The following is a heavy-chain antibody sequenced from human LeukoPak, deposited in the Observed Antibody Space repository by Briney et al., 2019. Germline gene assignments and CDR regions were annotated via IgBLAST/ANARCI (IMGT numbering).Heavy chain of an antibody. D-gene: IGHD6-19*01. J-gene: IGHJ4*02. CDR3: ARILYSSGWHDHFDY. Sequence: PGGSLRLSCAASGSTFSSYWMHWVRQAPGKGLVWVSRINSDGFSTSYADSVKGRFTISRDNAKNTLYLQMNSLRAEDTAVYYCARILYSSGWHDHFDYWGQGTLVTVSS. CDR2: INSDGFST. CDR1: GSTFSSYW. V-gene: IGHV3-74*01.